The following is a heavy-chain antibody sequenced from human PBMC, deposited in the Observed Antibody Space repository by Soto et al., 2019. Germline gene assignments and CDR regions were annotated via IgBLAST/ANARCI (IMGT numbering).Heavy chain of an antibody. CDR1: GFTVSSNY. D-gene: IGHD6-19*01. J-gene: IGHJ3*02. CDR3: ARGVGYSSGWYSHFDI. V-gene: IGHV3-53*04. CDR2: IYSGGST. Sequence: EVQLVESGGGLVQPGGSLRLSCAASGFTVSSNYMSWVRQAPGKGLEWVSVIYSGGSTYYADSVKGRFTISRHNSKNTLYLQMNSLRAEDTAVYYCARGVGYSSGWYSHFDIWGQGTMVTVSS.